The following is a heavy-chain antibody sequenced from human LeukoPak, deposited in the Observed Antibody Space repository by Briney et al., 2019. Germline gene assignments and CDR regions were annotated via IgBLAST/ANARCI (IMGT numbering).Heavy chain of an antibody. V-gene: IGHV3-23*01. CDR2: ISASGAST. D-gene: IGHD3-10*01. CDR3: AKDNRVVRGAPEFDY. J-gene: IGHJ4*02. CDR1: GVTFNNFA. Sequence: GGSLRLSCAASGVTFNNFAMSWVRQAPGKGLEWVSSISASGASTYYADSVKGRFTISRDNSKNTLYLQMNSLRAEDTAVYYCAKDNRVVRGAPEFDYWGQGTLVTVSS.